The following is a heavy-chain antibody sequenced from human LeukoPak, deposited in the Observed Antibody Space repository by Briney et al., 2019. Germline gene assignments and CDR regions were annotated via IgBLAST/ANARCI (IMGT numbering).Heavy chain of an antibody. Sequence: TSETLSLTCTVSGGSISSYYWSWIRQPPGKGLEWIGYIYYSGSTNYNPSLKSRVTISVDTSKNQFSLKLSSVTAADTAVYYCARGLHGWDNQYFDYWGQGTLVTVSS. V-gene: IGHV4-59*01. CDR1: GGSISSYY. D-gene: IGHD1/OR15-1a*01. CDR2: IYYSGST. CDR3: ARGLHGWDNQYFDY. J-gene: IGHJ4*02.